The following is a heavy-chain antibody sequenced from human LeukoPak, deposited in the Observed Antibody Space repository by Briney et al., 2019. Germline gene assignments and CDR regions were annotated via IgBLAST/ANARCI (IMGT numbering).Heavy chain of an antibody. CDR1: GGSISSGSYY. CDR3: ARGLGYYDSSGEKVINFQH. D-gene: IGHD3-22*01. V-gene: IGHV4-61*02. J-gene: IGHJ1*01. CDR2: IYTSGST. Sequence: SQTLSLTCTVSGGSISSGSYYWSWIRQPAGKGLEWIGRIYTSGSTNYNPSLKSRVTISVDTSKNQFSLKLSSVTAADTAVYYCARGLGYYDSSGEKVINFQHWGQGTLVTVSS.